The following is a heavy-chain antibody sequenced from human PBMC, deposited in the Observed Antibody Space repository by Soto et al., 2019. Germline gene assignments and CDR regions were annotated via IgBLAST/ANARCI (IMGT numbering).Heavy chain of an antibody. CDR3: ARKVVIIRGWFDP. D-gene: IGHD3-3*01. Sequence: QVQLQESGPGLVKPSETLSLTCTVSGGSVSSGSHYWSWIRQPPGKGLEWIGYIYYSGSTRYNPALKSRVTISVDTSKNQLSLKLSSVTAADTAVYSCARKVVIIRGWFDPWGQGTLVTVSS. CDR1: GGSVSSGSHY. J-gene: IGHJ5*02. CDR2: IYYSGST. V-gene: IGHV4-61*01.